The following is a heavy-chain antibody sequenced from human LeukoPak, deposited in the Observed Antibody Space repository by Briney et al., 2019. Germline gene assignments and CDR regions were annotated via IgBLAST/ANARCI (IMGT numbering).Heavy chain of an antibody. D-gene: IGHD2-15*01. CDR1: GGSISSSSHY. Sequence: SETLSLTCTVSGGSISSSSHYWDWLRQPPGKGLQWIGNIHYTGNTYYNPSLKSRVTISIDTSKNQFSLKLNAVTAADTAVYYCARHVVGNNWFDPWGQGTLVTVSS. J-gene: IGHJ5*02. CDR3: ARHVVGNNWFDP. CDR2: IHYTGNT. V-gene: IGHV4-39*01.